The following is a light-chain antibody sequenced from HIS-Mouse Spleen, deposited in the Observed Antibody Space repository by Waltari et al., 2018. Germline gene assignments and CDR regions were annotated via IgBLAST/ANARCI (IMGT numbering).Light chain of an antibody. J-gene: IGLJ1*01. CDR2: EVR. CDR1: SSDVGGYNY. CDR3: SSYTSSSTLLYV. V-gene: IGLV2-14*01. Sequence: QSALTQPASVSGSPGQSITISCTGTSSDVGGYNYVSWYQQHPGQAPKLMIYEVRNPPSGVSNRFSGSKSGNTASLTISGLQAEDEADYYCSSYTSSSTLLYVFGTGTKVTVL.